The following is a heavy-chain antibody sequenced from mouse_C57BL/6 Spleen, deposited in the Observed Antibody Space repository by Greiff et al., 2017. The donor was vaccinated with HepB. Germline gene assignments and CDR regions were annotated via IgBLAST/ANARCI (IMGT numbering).Heavy chain of an antibody. Sequence: EVMLVESGAELVRPGASVKLSCTASGFNIKDYYMHWVKQRPEQGLEWIGRIDPEDGDTEYAPKFQGKATMTADTYSNTAYLQLSSLTSEDTAVYYCTTPTTVGFAYWGQGTLVTVSA. D-gene: IGHD1-1*01. CDR2: IDPEDGDT. V-gene: IGHV14-1*01. CDR3: TTPTTVGFAY. CDR1: GFNIKDYY. J-gene: IGHJ3*01.